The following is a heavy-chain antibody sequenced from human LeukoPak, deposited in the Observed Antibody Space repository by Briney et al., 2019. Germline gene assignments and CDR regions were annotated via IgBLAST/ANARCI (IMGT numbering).Heavy chain of an antibody. CDR2: INHSGST. D-gene: IGHD5-18*01. V-gene: IGHV4-34*01. Sequence: PGGSLRLSCVASGGTTDDYGMSWVRQAPGKGREGGGEINHSGSTNYNPSLKSRVTISVDTYKNQFSLKLSSVTAADTAVYYCARRRLWLRFDYWGQGPLVTVSS. J-gene: IGHJ4*02. CDR1: GGTTDDYG. CDR3: ARRRLWLRFDY.